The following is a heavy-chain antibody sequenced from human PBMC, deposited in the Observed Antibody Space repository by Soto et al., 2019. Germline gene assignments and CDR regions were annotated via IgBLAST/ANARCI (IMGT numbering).Heavy chain of an antibody. J-gene: IGHJ6*02. Sequence: ASVKVSCKASGGTFSSYAISWARQAPGQGLEWMGGIIPIFGTANYAQKFQGRVTITADESTSTAYMELSSLRSEDTAVYYCARALRGDYYYGMDVWGQGTTVTVSS. CDR1: GGTFSSYA. CDR3: ARALRGDYYYGMDV. V-gene: IGHV1-69*13. CDR2: IIPIFGTA.